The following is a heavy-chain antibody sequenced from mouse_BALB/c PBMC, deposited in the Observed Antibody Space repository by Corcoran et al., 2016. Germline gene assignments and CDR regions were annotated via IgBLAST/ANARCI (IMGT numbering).Heavy chain of an antibody. CDR2: INTYTGEP. D-gene: IGHD2-4*01. CDR1: GYTFTNYG. J-gene: IGHJ3*01. CDR3: ARMITTAFAY. V-gene: IGHV9-1*02. Sequence: QIQLVQSRPELKKPGETVKISCKASGYTFTNYGMNWVKQAPGKGLKWMGWINTYTGEPTYADDFKGRFAFSLETSASTAYLQINNLKNEDMATYFCARMITTAFAYWGQGTLVTVSA.